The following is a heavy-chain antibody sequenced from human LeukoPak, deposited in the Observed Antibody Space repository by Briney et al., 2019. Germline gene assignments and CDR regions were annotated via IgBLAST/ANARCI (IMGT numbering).Heavy chain of an antibody. Sequence: GRSLRLSCAASGFTFSDCSIHWVRQASGKGLEWVALIDKKAKNTETAYAESVRARFTISRDDSKNTAYLQMDSLEIEDTALYYCTRHVGTYSWLDPGGQGTLVTVSS. D-gene: IGHD7-27*01. CDR3: TRHVGTYSWLDP. CDR1: GFTFSDCS. CDR2: IDKKAKNTET. V-gene: IGHV3-73*01. J-gene: IGHJ5*02.